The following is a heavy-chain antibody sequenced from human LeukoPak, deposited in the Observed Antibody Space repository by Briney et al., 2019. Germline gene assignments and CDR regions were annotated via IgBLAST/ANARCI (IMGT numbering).Heavy chain of an antibody. D-gene: IGHD2-15*01. CDR2: VYYSGRT. V-gene: IGHV4-39*01. J-gene: IGHJ4*02. CDR1: GGSISSSSYY. Sequence: SETLSLTCTVSGGSISSSSYYWGWIRQPPGKELQWIASVYYSGRTNYSPSLKSRVTISVDTSEKQFSLQLNSVTAADTAVYYCARQGSAYYFDSGARDSWSPSPQ. CDR3: ARQGSAYYFDS.